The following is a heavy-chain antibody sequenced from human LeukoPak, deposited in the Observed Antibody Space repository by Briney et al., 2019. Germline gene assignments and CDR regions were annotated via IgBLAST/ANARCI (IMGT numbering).Heavy chain of an antibody. J-gene: IGHJ4*02. V-gene: IGHV4-59*01. D-gene: IGHD5-24*01. CDR1: GVSISSYH. CDR2: IYNSGST. CDR3: ARKDGDG. Sequence: SETLSLTCTVSGVSISSYHWTWIRQPPGEGLGWIGHIYNSGSTNYNPSLRGRVTISLDTSKNQVSLKLSSVTAADTAMYYCARKDGDGWGQGTLVTVSS.